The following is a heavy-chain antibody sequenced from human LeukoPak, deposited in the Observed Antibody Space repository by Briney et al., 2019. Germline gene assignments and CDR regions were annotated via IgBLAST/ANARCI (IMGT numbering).Heavy chain of an antibody. J-gene: IGHJ6*03. CDR2: INHSGST. Sequence: SETLSLTCAVYGGSFSGFYWSWIRQPPGKGLEWIGEINHSGSTNYNPSLKSRVTISVDTSKNQFSLKLSSVTAADTAVYYCARSVEGYCSGGSCYSYYYYMDVWGKGTTVTVSS. V-gene: IGHV4-34*01. D-gene: IGHD2-15*01. CDR3: ARSVEGYCSGGSCYSYYYYMDV. CDR1: GGSFSGFY.